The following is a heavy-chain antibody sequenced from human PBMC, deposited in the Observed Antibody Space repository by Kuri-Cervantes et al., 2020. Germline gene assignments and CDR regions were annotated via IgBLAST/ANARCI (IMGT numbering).Heavy chain of an antibody. CDR2: MNPNGGNT. D-gene: IGHD6-13*01. CDR1: GYTFTSYD. J-gene: IGHJ4*02. CDR3: ARRLVIAAAGTRFGY. V-gene: IGHV1-8*01. Sequence: ASVKVSCKASGYTFTSYDINWVRQATGQGLEWMGWMNPNGGNTGYAQKFQGRVTMTRNTSISTAYMELSSLRSEDTAVYYCARRLVIAAAGTRFGYWGQGTLVTVSS.